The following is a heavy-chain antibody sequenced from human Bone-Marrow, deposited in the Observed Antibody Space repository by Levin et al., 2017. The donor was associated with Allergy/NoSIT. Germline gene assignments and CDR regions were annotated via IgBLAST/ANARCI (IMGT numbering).Heavy chain of an antibody. V-gene: IGHV3-23*01. CDR2: ISGSGGRT. J-gene: IGHJ4*02. D-gene: IGHD1-7*01. Sequence: GESLKISCAASGFTFSSYAMSWVRQAPGKGLDWVSAISGSGGRTVYADSVKGRFTISRDNSKNIMYLQMNSLRVEDTALYYCAREDNWNYDYWGQGTLVTVSS. CDR3: AREDNWNYDY. CDR1: GFTFSSYA.